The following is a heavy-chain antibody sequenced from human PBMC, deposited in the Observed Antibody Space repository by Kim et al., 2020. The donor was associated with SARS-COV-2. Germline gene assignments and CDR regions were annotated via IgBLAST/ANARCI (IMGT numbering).Heavy chain of an antibody. CDR1: GYTFTSYG. D-gene: IGHD1-7*01. V-gene: IGHV1-18*01. CDR3: VRDPKRYNWNYFVPTSYYYSYMDV. Sequence: ASVKVSCKASGYTFTSYGSSWVRQAPGQGLEWMGWISAYNGNTNYAQKLQGRATMTTDTSPSTAAMELRSLRSDDTAVYYCVRDPKRYNWNYFVPTSYYYSYMDVWGKGTTVTVSS. CDR2: ISAYNGNT. J-gene: IGHJ6*03.